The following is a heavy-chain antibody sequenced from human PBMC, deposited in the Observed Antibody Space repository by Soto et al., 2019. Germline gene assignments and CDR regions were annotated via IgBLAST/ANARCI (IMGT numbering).Heavy chain of an antibody. V-gene: IGHV5-51*01. CDR3: ARRDAGGRLRVLDRVRCDDAVDI. J-gene: IGHJ3*02. CDR1: GYSLTSYW. CDR2: IYPGDSDT. D-gene: IGHD3-16*01. Sequence: PGESLKISCKGSGYSLTSYWIGWVRQMPGKGLEWMGIIYPGDSDTRYSPSFQGQVTISADKSISTAYLQWSSLKASDTAMYYCARRDAGGRLRVLDRVRCDDAVDIWGKGTLVT.